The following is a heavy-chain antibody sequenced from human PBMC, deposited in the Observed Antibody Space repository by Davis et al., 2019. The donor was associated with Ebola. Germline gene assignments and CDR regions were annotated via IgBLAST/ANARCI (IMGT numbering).Heavy chain of an antibody. D-gene: IGHD2/OR15-2a*01. CDR3: AKDNRNIWSEV. Sequence: GESLKISCVASGFVFSTYVMSWVRQAPGKGLEWVSTYGTSADTYYADSVKGRFTISRDNSKNTLYLQMNGLRVEDTAIYYCAKDNRNIWSEVWGQGTMVTVSS. V-gene: IGHV3-23*01. CDR2: GTSADT. J-gene: IGHJ3*01. CDR1: GFVFSTYV.